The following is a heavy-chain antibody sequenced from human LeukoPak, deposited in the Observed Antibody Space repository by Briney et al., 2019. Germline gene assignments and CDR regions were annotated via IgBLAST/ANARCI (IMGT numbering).Heavy chain of an antibody. J-gene: IGHJ4*02. Sequence: SETLSLTSTVSGGSISSSSYYWGWIRQPPGKGLEWIGSIYYSGSTYYNPSLKSRVTISVDTSKNQFSLKLSSVTAADTAVYYCAIHYYGSGSYYNWGQGTLVTVSS. CDR2: IYYSGST. V-gene: IGHV4-39*01. D-gene: IGHD3-10*01. CDR3: AIHYYGSGSYYN. CDR1: GGSISSSSYY.